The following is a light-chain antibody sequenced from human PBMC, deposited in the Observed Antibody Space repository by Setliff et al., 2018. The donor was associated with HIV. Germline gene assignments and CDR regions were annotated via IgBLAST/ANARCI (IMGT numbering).Light chain of an antibody. Sequence: ALAQPASVSGSPGQSITISCTGTTSDIGGYNYVSWYQQHPGKAPKLMIYDVSKRPSGVSDRFSASKSDNTASLTISGLRPEDEADYYCSSYTSSSTPVVFGGGTK. V-gene: IGLV2-14*01. CDR2: DVS. CDR3: SSYTSSSTPVV. CDR1: TSDIGGYNY. J-gene: IGLJ2*01.